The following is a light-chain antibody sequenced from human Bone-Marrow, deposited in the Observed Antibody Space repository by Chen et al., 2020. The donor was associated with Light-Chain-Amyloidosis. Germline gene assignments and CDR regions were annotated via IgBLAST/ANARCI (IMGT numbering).Light chain of an antibody. CDR3: QVWDRSSDRPV. CDR2: DDS. J-gene: IGLJ3*02. V-gene: IGLV3-21*02. Sequence: SYVLTQPSSVSVAPGPTASIVCGGNNIGSTSVHWYQQTPGQDPLLVVYDDSDRPAGIPERLSGSNSGNTATLTISRVEAGDEADYYCQVWDRSSDRPVFGGGTKLTVL. CDR1: NIGSTS.